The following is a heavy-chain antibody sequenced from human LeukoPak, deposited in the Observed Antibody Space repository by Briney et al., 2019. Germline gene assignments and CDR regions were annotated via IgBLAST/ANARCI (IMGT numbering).Heavy chain of an antibody. D-gene: IGHD3-3*01. CDR2: IYYSGST. CDR3: ARGYYDFWSGYSTTIRALIYYFDY. J-gene: IGHJ4*02. V-gene: IGHV4-39*07. CDR1: GGSISSSSYY. Sequence: SETLSLTCTVSGGSISSSSYYWGWIRQPPGKGLEWIGSIYYSGSTYYNPSLKSRVTISVDTSKNQFSLKLSSVTAADTAVYYCARGYYDFWSGYSTTIRALIYYFDYWGQGTLVTVSS.